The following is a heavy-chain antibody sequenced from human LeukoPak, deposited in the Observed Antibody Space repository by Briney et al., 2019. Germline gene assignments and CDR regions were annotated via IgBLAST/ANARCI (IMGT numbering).Heavy chain of an antibody. CDR1: GFTFSSYA. J-gene: IGHJ4*02. Sequence: GGSLRLSCSASGFTFSSYAMHWVRQAPGKGLEYVSAISSNGGSTYYADSEKGRFTISRDNSKNTLYLQMSSLRAEDTAVYYCVKGYSSSTSCLIDYWGQGTLVTVSS. CDR3: VKGYSSSTSCLIDY. CDR2: ISSNGGST. D-gene: IGHD2-2*01. V-gene: IGHV3-64D*06.